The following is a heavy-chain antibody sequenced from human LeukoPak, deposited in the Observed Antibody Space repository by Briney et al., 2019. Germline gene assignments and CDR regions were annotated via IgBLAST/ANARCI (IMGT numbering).Heavy chain of an antibody. D-gene: IGHD6-13*01. CDR2: MNPNSGNT. CDR1: GYTFISYD. CDR3: ARVPLPSGYSGFDP. J-gene: IGHJ5*02. Sequence: ASVKVSCKASGYTFISYDINWVRQATGQGLEWMGWMNPNSGNTGYAQKFQGRVTMTRNTSISTAYMELSSLRSEDTAVYYCARVPLPSGYSGFDPWGQGTLVTVSS. V-gene: IGHV1-8*01.